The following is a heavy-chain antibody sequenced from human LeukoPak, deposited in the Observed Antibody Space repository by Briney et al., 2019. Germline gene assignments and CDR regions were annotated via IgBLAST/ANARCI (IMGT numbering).Heavy chain of an antibody. CDR1: GGSFSGYY. CDR2: INHSGST. Sequence: SETLSLTCAVYGGSFSGYYWSWIRQPPGKGLEWIGEINHSGSTNYNPSLKSRVTISVDTSKNQLSLKLSSVTAADTAVYYCASPWTGYSSTQDDYWGEGTLVTVSS. CDR3: ASPWTGYSSTQDDY. V-gene: IGHV4-34*01. D-gene: IGHD6-13*01. J-gene: IGHJ4*02.